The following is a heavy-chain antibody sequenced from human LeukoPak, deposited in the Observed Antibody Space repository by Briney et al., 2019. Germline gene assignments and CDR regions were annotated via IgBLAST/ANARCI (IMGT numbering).Heavy chain of an antibody. CDR1: GFPFNNYW. CDR3: ARAGASGWYAAGWFDP. D-gene: IGHD6-19*01. V-gene: IGHV3-74*01. J-gene: IGHJ5*02. Sequence: GGSLKLSYAASGFPFNNYWIHWVRQAPGKGLMWVSSINTDGRTTRYAASVQGRFTISRDNAENTPSLQMNSLRDDDTAVYYCARAGASGWYAAGWFDPWGQGTLVTVSS. CDR2: INTDGRTT.